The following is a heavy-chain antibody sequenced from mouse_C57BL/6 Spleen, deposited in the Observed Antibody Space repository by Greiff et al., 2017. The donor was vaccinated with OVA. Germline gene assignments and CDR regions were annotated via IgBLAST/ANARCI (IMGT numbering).Heavy chain of an antibody. CDR1: GYTFTNYW. CDR2: IYPGGGYT. V-gene: IGHV1-63*01. Sequence: VQGVESGAELVRPGTSVKMSCKASGYTFTNYWIGWAKQRPGHGLEWIGDIYPGGGYTNYNEKFKGKATLTADKSSSTAYMQFSSLTSEDSAIYYCAREGMVTTWRYFDVWGTGTTVTVSS. CDR3: AREGMVTTWRYFDV. J-gene: IGHJ1*03. D-gene: IGHD2-2*01.